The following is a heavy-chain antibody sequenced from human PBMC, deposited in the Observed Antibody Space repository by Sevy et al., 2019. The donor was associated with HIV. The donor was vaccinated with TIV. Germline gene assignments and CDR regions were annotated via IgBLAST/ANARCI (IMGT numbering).Heavy chain of an antibody. D-gene: IGHD3-10*01. J-gene: IGHJ4*02. V-gene: IGHV3-21*05. CDR1: GFTFSAYS. Sequence: GGSLRLSCTASGFTFSAYSMNWVRQAPGKGLEWLSYISTGTDHIYYADSAKGRFTISRDDAKKSVYLEMKSLRDQDTALYYCVRRGVDAHNGYFDLWGQGTLVTVSS. CDR2: ISTGTDHI. CDR3: VRRGVDAHNGYFDL.